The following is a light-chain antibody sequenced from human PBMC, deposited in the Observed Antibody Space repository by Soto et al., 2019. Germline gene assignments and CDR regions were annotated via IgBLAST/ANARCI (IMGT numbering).Light chain of an antibody. J-gene: IGKJ3*01. V-gene: IGKV3-20*01. Sequence: EIVLTQSPGTLSLSPGERATLSCRASQSINNRYLAWYQQKPGQAPRLLIYGASRRATGIPDGFIGSGSGTDFTLTISRLEPEDFAVYYCQQFGSSPGFTFGPGTKVDIK. CDR3: QQFGSSPGFT. CDR2: GAS. CDR1: QSINNRY.